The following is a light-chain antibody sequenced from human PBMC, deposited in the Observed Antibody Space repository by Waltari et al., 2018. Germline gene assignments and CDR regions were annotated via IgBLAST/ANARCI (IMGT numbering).Light chain of an antibody. V-gene: IGLV2-14*03. CDR2: DVS. CDR1: SSDVGGYNY. Sequence: SPGQSITISCTGTSSDVGGYNYVSWYQQHPGKAPKFMIYDVSNRPSGVSNRFSGSKSGNTASLTISGLQAEDEADYYCSSYTSSYTYVFGTGTKVTVL. J-gene: IGLJ1*01. CDR3: SSYTSSYTYV.